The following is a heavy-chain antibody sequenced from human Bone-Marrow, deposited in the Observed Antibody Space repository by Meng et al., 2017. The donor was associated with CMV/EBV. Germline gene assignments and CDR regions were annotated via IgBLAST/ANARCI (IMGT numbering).Heavy chain of an antibody. CDR3: ARWRPRIDY. V-gene: IGHV3-23*01. Sequence: GESLKISCAASGFTFSSYAMSWVRQAPGKGLEWVSAISGSGGSTYYADSVKGRFTISRDNAKNPLYLQMNSLRAEDTAVYYCARWRPRIDYWGQGTLVTVSS. D-gene: IGHD1-14*01. CDR1: GFTFSSYA. CDR2: ISGSGGST. J-gene: IGHJ4*02.